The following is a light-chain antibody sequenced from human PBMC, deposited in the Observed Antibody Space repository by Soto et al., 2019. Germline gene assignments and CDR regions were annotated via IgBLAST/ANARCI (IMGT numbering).Light chain of an antibody. V-gene: IGLV3-21*02. CDR3: QVWDTSGDPVV. J-gene: IGLJ2*01. Sequence: SYELTQPPSVSVAPGQTARITCGGTNIGSKDVHWYQQKPGQAPVLVVFDTRDRPSGIPERFSGSNSANTATLTITRVEAGDEAGYFCQVWDTSGDPVVFGGGTKLTVL. CDR2: DTR. CDR1: NIGSKD.